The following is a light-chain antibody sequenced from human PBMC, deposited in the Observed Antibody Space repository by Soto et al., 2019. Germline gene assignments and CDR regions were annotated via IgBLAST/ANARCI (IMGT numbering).Light chain of an antibody. Sequence: QSALTQPPSASGTPGQRVAISCSGSSSNIGTNYVYWYQQLPGTVPKLLIYRNNQRPSGVPDRCSGSKSGTSASLAISGLRSEDEADYYCAAWDDSLSVVVFGRGTKLTVL. CDR1: SSNIGTNY. CDR2: RNN. CDR3: AAWDDSLSVVV. J-gene: IGLJ2*01. V-gene: IGLV1-47*01.